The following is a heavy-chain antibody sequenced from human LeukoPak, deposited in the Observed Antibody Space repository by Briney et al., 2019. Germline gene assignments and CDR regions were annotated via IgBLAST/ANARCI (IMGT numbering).Heavy chain of an antibody. Sequence: GGSLRLSCAASGFTFSRYSMNWVRQAPGKGLEWVSSISSSSSYIYYADSVKGRFTISRDNAKNSLYLQMNSLRAEDTAVYYCARDGDIVVVPAAIQRNYYYYGMDVWGKGTTVTVSS. CDR3: ARDGDIVVVPAAIQRNYYYYGMDV. CDR2: ISSSSSYI. CDR1: GFTFSRYS. J-gene: IGHJ6*04. V-gene: IGHV3-21*01. D-gene: IGHD2-2*01.